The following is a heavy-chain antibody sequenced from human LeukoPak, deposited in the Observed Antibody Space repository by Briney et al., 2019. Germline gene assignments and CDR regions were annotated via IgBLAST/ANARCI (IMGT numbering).Heavy chain of an antibody. CDR1: GFTFSSYD. J-gene: IGHJ6*03. D-gene: IGHD4-17*01. V-gene: IGHV3-33*06. CDR3: AKDGRDYGDYYYYYMDV. CDR2: IWYDGSNK. Sequence: PGGSLRLSCAASGFTFSSYDMHWVRQAPGKGLEWVAVIWYDGSNKYYADSVKGRFTISRDNSKNTLYLQMNSLRAEDTAVYYCAKDGRDYGDYYYYYMDVWGKGTTVTVSS.